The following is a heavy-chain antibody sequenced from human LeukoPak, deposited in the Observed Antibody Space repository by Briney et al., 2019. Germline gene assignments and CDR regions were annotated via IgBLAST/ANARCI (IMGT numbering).Heavy chain of an antibody. CDR3: ARLTTRDFDY. CDR1: GFTFSSYT. D-gene: IGHD4-11*01. CDR2: ISSSSSYI. V-gene: IGHV3-21*01. J-gene: IGHJ4*02. Sequence: GGSLRLSCAASGFTFSSYTMNWVRQAPGKGLEWVSSISSSSSYIYYADSVKGRFTISRDNAKNSLYLQMNSLRAEDTAVYYCARLTTRDFDYWGQGTLVTVSS.